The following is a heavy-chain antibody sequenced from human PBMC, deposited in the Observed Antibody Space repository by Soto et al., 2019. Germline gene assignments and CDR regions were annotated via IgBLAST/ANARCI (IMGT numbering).Heavy chain of an antibody. CDR3: ARCFRDGDADWFDP. CDR2: INAGNGNT. Sequence: ASVKVSCKASGYTFTSYAMHWVRQAPGQRLEWMGWINAGNGNTKYSQKFQGRVTITRDTSASTAYMELSSLRSEDTAVYYCARCFRDGDADWFDPWGQGTLVTIAS. J-gene: IGHJ5*02. D-gene: IGHD2-21*02. V-gene: IGHV1-3*01. CDR1: GYTFTSYA.